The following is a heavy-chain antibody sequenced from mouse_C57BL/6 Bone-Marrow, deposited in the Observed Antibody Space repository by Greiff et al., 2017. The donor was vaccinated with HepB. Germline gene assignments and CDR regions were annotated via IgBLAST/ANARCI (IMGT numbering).Heavy chain of an antibody. Sequence: QVQLQQSGPELVKPGASVKLSCKASGYTFTSYDINWVKQRPGQGLEWIGWIYPRDGSTKYNEKFKGKATLTVDTSSSTAYMELHSLTSEDSAVYFCVRYYGSSLAWFAYWGQGTLVTVSA. D-gene: IGHD1-1*01. J-gene: IGHJ3*01. CDR1: GYTFTSYD. CDR2: IYPRDGST. CDR3: VRYYGSSLAWFAY. V-gene: IGHV1-85*01.